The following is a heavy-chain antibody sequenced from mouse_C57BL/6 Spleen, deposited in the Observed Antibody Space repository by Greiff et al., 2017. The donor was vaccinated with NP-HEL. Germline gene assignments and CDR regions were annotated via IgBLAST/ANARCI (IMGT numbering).Heavy chain of an antibody. V-gene: IGHV1-80*01. Sequence: VQLQESGAELVKPGASVKISCKASGYAFSSYWMNWVKQRPGKGLEWIGQIYPGDGDTNYNGKFKGKATLTADKSSSTAYMQLSSLTSEVSAYYFCARKKGIYYYGSSPSWFAYWGQGTLVTVSA. CDR1: GYAFSSYW. CDR3: ARKKGIYYYGSSPSWFAY. D-gene: IGHD1-1*01. J-gene: IGHJ3*01. CDR2: IYPGDGDT.